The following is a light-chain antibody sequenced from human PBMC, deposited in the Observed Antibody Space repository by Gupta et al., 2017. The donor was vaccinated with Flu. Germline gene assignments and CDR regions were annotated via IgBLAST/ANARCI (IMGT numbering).Light chain of an antibody. CDR2: RNN. CDR3: SACDSSRNEAV. J-gene: IGLJ3*02. Sequence: AGLTQPPSVSKVLDQPATLTCPGPSNTVGNQGAASLPPHPGHPPKVLSDRNNNRAFGISERFSASRSGNTAALTITGHQPEDEADYYCSACDSSRNEAVFGGGTKVTVL. CDR1: SNTVGNQG. V-gene: IGLV10-54*04.